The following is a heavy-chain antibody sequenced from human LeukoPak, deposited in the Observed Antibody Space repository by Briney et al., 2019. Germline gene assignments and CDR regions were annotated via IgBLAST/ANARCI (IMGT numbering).Heavy chain of an antibody. D-gene: IGHD1-26*01. CDR3: ARGERGSPGN. J-gene: IGHJ4*02. Sequence: ASVKVSCKASGYTFTNYGISWVRQAPGQGLEWVGWISVYNGNRNYAQKFQGRVTMTRNTSISTAYMELSSLRSEDTAVYYCARGERGSPGNWGQGTLVTVSS. CDR1: GYTFTNYG. V-gene: IGHV1-18*01. CDR2: ISVYNGNR.